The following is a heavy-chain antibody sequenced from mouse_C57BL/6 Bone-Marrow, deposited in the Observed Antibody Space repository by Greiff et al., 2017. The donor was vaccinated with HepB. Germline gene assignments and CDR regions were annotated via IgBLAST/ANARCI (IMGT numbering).Heavy chain of an antibody. CDR3: ARSGVVATWDFDY. CDR1: GYTFTSYW. CDR2: IDPSDSYT. J-gene: IGHJ2*01. Sequence: VQLQQPGAELVRPGTSVKLSCKASGYTFTSYWMHWVKQRPGQGLEWIGVIDPSDSYTNYNQKFKGKATLTVDTSSSTAYMQLSSLTSEDSAVYYCARSGVVATWDFDYWGQGTTLTVSS. V-gene: IGHV1-59*01. D-gene: IGHD1-1*01.